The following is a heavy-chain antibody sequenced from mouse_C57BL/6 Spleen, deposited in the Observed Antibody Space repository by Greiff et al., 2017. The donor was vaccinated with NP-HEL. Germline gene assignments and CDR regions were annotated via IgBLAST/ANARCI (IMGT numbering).Heavy chain of an antibody. CDR1: GYAFSSSW. CDR2: IYPGDGDT. Sequence: VQLQQSGPELVKPGASVKISCKASGYAFSSSWMNWVKQRPGKGLEWIGRIYPGDGDTNYNGKFKGKATLTADKSSSTAYMQLSSLTSEDSAVYFCARWGGSPYWYFDVWGTGTTVTVSS. V-gene: IGHV1-82*01. J-gene: IGHJ1*03. CDR3: ARWGGSPYWYFDV.